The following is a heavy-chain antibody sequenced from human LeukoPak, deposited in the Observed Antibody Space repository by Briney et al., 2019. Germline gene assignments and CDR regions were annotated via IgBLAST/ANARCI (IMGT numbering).Heavy chain of an antibody. J-gene: IGHJ4*02. CDR3: AKAPVTTCSGAYCYPFDY. D-gene: IGHD2-15*01. V-gene: IGHV3-23*01. Sequence: GGSLRLSCAASGFTFSSYGMSWVRQAPGKGLEWVSAISGSGGSTYYADSVKGRFTISRDSSKNTLYLQMNSLRAEDAAVYYCAKAPVTTCSGAYCYPFDYWGQGTLVTVSS. CDR2: ISGSGGST. CDR1: GFTFSSYG.